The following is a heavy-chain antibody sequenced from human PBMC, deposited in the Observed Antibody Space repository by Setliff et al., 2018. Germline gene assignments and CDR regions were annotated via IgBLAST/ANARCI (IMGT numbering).Heavy chain of an antibody. CDR1: GDSLSSGPYY. V-gene: IGHV4-61*09. D-gene: IGHD4-17*01. J-gene: IGHJ4*02. CDR3: ARGRLLYVGDSHYFDS. CDR2: IYSSGTT. Sequence: SETLSLTCTVSGDSLSSGPYYWTWVRQPAGKGLEWIGHIYSSGTTNYSPSLKSRVTISTDTSKNQFSLQRTSVTATDTAVYYCARGRLLYVGDSHYFDSWGQGTLVTVSS.